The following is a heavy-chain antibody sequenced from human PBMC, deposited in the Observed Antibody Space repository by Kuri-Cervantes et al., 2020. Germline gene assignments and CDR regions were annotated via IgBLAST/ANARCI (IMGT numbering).Heavy chain of an antibody. CDR3: AKDTVDYYYYGMDV. CDR2: ISWISGSI. V-gene: IGHV3-9*01. CDR1: GFTFDDYA. Sequence: SLKISCAASGFTFDDYAMHWVRQAPGKGLEWVSGISWISGSIGYADSVKGRFTISRDNAKNSLYLQTNSLRAEDTALYYCAKDTVDYYYYGMDVWGQGTTVTVSS. J-gene: IGHJ6*02.